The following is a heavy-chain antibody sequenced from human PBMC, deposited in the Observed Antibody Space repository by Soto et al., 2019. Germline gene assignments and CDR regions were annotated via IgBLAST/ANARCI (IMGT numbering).Heavy chain of an antibody. J-gene: IGHJ6*02. D-gene: IGHD3-22*01. CDR3: AREGSYYDTSAPRYYYYGMDV. V-gene: IGHV4-59*01. Sequence: SETLSLTCTVSGGSISSYYWSWIRQPPGKGLEWIGYIYYSGSTHYNPSLKSRVTISVDTSKNQFSLKLSSVTAADTAVYYCAREGSYYDTSAPRYYYYGMDVWGQGTTVTVSS. CDR2: IYYSGST. CDR1: GGSISSYY.